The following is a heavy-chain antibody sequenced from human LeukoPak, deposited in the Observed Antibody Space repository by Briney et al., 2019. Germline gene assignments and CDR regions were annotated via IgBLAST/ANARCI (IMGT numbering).Heavy chain of an antibody. CDR1: GFSLSTSGVG. D-gene: IGHD2-2*01. CDR3: AHRRVNLGYCSSTSCYGSAFDI. J-gene: IGHJ3*02. V-gene: IGHV2-5*02. Sequence: SGPTLVKPTQTLTLTCTFSGFSLSTSGVGVGWIRQPPGKALEWLALIYWDDDKRYSPSLKSRLTITKDTSKNQVVLTMTNMDPMDTATYYCAHRRVNLGYCSSTSCYGSAFDIWGQGTMVTVSS. CDR2: IYWDDDK.